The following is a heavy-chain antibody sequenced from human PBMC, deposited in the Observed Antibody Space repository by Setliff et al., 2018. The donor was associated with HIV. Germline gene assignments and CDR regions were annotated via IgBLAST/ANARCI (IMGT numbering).Heavy chain of an antibody. CDR3: ARFTSGWYGQY. D-gene: IGHD6-19*01. CDR1: GGSISAYY. CDR2: IYSNGST. J-gene: IGHJ4*02. V-gene: IGHV4-59*01. Sequence: PSETLSLTCNVSGGSISAYYWSWVRQPPGKRLEWIGYIYSNGSTAYNPSLKSRVTISVDTSKNQFSLKLTSVTIADTAVYYCARFTSGWYGQYWGQGTLVTVSS.